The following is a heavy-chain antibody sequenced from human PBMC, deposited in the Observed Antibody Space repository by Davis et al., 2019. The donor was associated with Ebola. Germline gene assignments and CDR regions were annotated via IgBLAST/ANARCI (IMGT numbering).Heavy chain of an antibody. Sequence: MPGGSLRLSCSVSGYSITSAYYWGWIRQPPGKGLEWIGSIYHSGSTYYNPSLESRVTISVDTSKNQFSLKLSSVTAADTAVYYCARDYTKWEDDAFDIWGQGTMVTVSS. J-gene: IGHJ3*02. D-gene: IGHD1-26*01. CDR2: IYHSGST. CDR3: ARDYTKWEDDAFDI. CDR1: GYSITSAYY. V-gene: IGHV4-38-2*02.